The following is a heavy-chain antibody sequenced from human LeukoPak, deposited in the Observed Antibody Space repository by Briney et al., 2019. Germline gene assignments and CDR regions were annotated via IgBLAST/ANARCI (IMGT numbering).Heavy chain of an antibody. CDR3: ARGWDYDSGGRPTAYVY. D-gene: IGHD3-22*01. V-gene: IGHV1-8*01. Sequence: VASVKVSCKASGYTFTSYDINWVRQATGQGLEWMGWMNPNSGNTGYAQKFQGRVTMTRSTSISTAYMELSSLRSEDTAVYYCARGWDYDSGGRPTAYVYWGQGTLVTVSS. CDR1: GYTFTSYD. J-gene: IGHJ4*02. CDR2: MNPNSGNT.